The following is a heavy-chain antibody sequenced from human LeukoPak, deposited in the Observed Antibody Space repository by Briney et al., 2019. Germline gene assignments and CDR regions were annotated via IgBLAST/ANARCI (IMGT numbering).Heavy chain of an antibody. J-gene: IGHJ4*02. D-gene: IGHD6-6*01. CDR3: VKSGYSTSSDVDY. Sequence: GGSLRLSCSVSGFTFSAHAMHWVRQAPGKGLEFLPSINSNGDSTYHAESVKGRFTISRDNSRTTLYLQMRSLRPEDTAVYYCVKSGYSTSSDVDYWGQGTLVTVSS. CDR1: GFTFSAHA. CDR2: INSNGDST. V-gene: IGHV3-64D*09.